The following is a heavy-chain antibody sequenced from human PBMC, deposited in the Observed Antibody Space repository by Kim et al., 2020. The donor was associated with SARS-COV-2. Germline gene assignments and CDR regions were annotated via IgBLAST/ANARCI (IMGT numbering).Heavy chain of an antibody. J-gene: IGHJ4*02. CDR3: AKRHVLVGPGDYYAD. CDR2: IIPVIAMI. Sequence: SVKVSCQTSGGPLTNYAIAWVRHVPGRGLEWLGKIIPVIAMIDYAQRFQGKVTLSADKSTSTVYIEVNSLQSEDTAVYYCAKRHVLVGPGDYYADWGQGTLVTVS. D-gene: IGHD1-26*01. CDR1: GGPLTNYA. V-gene: IGHV1-69*04.